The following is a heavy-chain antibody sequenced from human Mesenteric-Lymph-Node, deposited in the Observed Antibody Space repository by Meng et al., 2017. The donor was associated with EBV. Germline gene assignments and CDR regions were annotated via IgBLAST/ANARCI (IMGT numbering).Heavy chain of an antibody. CDR2: TGTS. CDR1: GGAISSDN. D-gene: IGHD3-10*01. Sequence: LPESGPGLGKPSETLSLTCTISGGAISSDNWAWIRQPPGKGLEWIGDTGTSYYNPSLKNRVTISVDTSNQFSLKLSSVTAADTAVYYCARRLHYYGSLGSWGQGTLVTVSS. CDR3: ARRLHYYGSLGS. J-gene: IGHJ4*02. V-gene: IGHV4-39*01.